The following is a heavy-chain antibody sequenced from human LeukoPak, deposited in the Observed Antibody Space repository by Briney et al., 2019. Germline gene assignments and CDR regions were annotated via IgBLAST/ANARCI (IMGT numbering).Heavy chain of an antibody. CDR2: IIPIFGTA. D-gene: IGHD5-12*01. V-gene: IGHV1-69*13. Sequence: ASVKVSCKASGGTFSSYAISWVRQAPGQGLEWMGGIIPIFGTANYAQKFQGRVAITADESTSTAYMELSSLRSEDTAVYYCARLYSGYDYNWFDPWGQGTLVTVSS. CDR1: GGTFSSYA. CDR3: ARLYSGYDYNWFDP. J-gene: IGHJ5*02.